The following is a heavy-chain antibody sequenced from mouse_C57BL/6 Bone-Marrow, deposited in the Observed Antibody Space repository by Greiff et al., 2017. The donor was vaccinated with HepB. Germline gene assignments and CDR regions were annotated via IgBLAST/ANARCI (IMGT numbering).Heavy chain of an antibody. CDR1: GYTFTGYW. D-gene: IGHD2-3*01. V-gene: IGHV1-9*01. Sequence: QVQLKESGAELMKPGASVKLSCKATGYTFTGYWIEWVKQRPGHGLEWIGEILPGSGGTNYNEKFKGKATFTADTSSNTAYMQLSSLTTEDSAIYYCARRDDGYYRYWGQGTTLTVSS. J-gene: IGHJ2*01. CDR2: ILPGSGGT. CDR3: ARRDDGYYRY.